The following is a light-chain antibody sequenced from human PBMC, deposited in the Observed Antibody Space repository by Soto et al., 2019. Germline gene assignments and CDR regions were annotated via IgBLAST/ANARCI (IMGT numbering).Light chain of an antibody. J-gene: IGKJ1*01. CDR3: QQYGNSPQIT. CDR2: DSS. V-gene: IGKV3D-20*01. CDR1: QSVGTY. Sequence: IVLTQSPATLSLSPGERATLSCGASQSVGTYIAWYKQKPGLAPRLVMFDSSTRATGIPDRFSGSGSGTDFTLTISRLEPEDFAVYFCQQYGNSPQITFGQGTKVDIK.